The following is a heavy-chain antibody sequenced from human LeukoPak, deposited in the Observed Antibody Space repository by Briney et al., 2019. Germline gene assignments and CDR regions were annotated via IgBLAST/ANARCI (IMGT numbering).Heavy chain of an antibody. CDR3: ARLPGFDSNAFDI. CDR1: GGSISSYY. J-gene: IGHJ3*02. CDR2: IYYSGST. Sequence: SETLSLTCTVSGGSISSYYWSWIRQPPGKGLEWIGYIYYSGSTNYNPSLKSRVTISVDTSKNQFSLKLSSVTAADTAVYYCARLPGFDSNAFDIWGQGTMVTVSS. V-gene: IGHV4-59*08. D-gene: IGHD3-22*01.